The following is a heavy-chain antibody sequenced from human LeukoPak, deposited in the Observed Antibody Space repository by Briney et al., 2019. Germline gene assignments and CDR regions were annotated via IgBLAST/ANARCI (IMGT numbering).Heavy chain of an antibody. J-gene: IGHJ4*02. CDR2: IYTGGSS. D-gene: IGHD3-10*01. Sequence: PSQTLSLTCTVSGGSISSGSYDWYWIRQPAGKGLEWIGHIYTGGSSNYSPSLKSRVTISVDTSKNQFSLKLTSVTAADTAVYYCTKGRGIWGQGTLVTVSS. CDR1: GGSISSGSYD. CDR3: TKGRGI. V-gene: IGHV4-61*09.